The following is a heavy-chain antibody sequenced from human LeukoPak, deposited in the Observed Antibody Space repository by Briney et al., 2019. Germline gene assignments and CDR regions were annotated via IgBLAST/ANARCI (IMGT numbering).Heavy chain of an antibody. CDR1: GYTFTNND. CDR3: ARHSGTGDNFDY. V-gene: IGHV1-8*01. Sequence: ASVKVSCKSSGYTFTNNDIQWVRQATGQGLEWMGWMHPNGGDTGYAQKFQGRVTMTRNTSISTAYMELSSLRPEDTAVYYCARHSGTGDNFDYWGQGTLLIVSS. J-gene: IGHJ4*02. CDR2: MHPNGGDT. D-gene: IGHD1-1*01.